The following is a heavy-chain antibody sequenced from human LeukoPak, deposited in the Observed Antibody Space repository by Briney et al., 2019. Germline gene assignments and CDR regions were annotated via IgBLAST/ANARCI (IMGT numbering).Heavy chain of an antibody. D-gene: IGHD3-22*01. J-gene: IGHJ4*02. CDR2: IYYSGST. Sequence: SETLSLTCTVSGGSISSSSYYWGWLRQPPGTGLEWIGSIYYSGSTYYNPSLKSRVTISVDTSKNQFSLKLSSVTAADTAVYYCARIYDSSGYYYGAFGYFDYWGQGTLVTVSS. CDR1: GGSISSSSYY. CDR3: ARIYDSSGYYYGAFGYFDY. V-gene: IGHV4-39*01.